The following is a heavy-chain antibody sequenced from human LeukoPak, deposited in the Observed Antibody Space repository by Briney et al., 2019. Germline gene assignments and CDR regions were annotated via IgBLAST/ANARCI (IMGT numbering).Heavy chain of an antibody. D-gene: IGHD1-26*01. V-gene: IGHV3-66*01. CDR1: GFTVSNNH. CDR2: IYSGVGT. J-gene: IGHJ4*02. CDR3: ARDRVGTTDC. Sequence: GGSLRPSCAASGFTVSNNHMSWVRQAPGKGLEWVSVIYSGVGTYYADSVKGRFTISRDNSKNTVYLQMNSLRAEDTAVYYCARDRVGTTDCWGQGTLVTVSS.